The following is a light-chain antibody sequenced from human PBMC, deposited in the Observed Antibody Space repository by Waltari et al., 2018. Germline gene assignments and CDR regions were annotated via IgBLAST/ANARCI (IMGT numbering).Light chain of an antibody. CDR1: QSLLDRNGYNL. CDR2: FGS. CDR3: MQALQTPWT. Sequence: EIVMTQSPLSLPVTPGEPASISCRSSQSLLDRNGYNLLDWYLQKPGQSPQLLIYFGSNRASGVTDRFSGSVSGRDFTLKISRVEAEDVGVYYCMQALQTPWTCGQGTKVEIK. J-gene: IGKJ1*01. V-gene: IGKV2-28*01.